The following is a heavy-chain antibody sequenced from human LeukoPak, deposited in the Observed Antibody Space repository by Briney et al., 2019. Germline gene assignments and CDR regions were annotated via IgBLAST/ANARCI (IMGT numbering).Heavy chain of an antibody. V-gene: IGHV3-30*18. J-gene: IGHJ6*02. D-gene: IGHD4-11*01. CDR3: AKDRELQSNYYYYGMDV. CDR1: GFTLSSYG. CDR2: ISYDGSNK. Sequence: RRSLRVSCAASGFTLSSYGMHWVRQAPGKGLEGVAVISYDGSNKYYAHSVKGRFTISRDNSKNTLYLQMNSLRAEDTAVYYCAKDRELQSNYYYYGMDVWGQGTTVTVSS.